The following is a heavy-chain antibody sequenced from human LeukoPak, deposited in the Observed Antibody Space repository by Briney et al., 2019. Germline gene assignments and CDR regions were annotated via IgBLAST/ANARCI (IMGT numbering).Heavy chain of an antibody. CDR2: IKQDGSEK. V-gene: IGHV3-7*01. D-gene: IGHD6-13*01. CDR1: GFTFSSYW. CDR3: ARIGLYTSSWYFDI. J-gene: IGHJ3*02. Sequence: SGGSLRLSCAASGFTFSSYWMSWVRQAPGKGLEWVANIKQDGSEKYYVDSVKGRFTISRDNAKNSLYLQVNSLRAEDTAVYYCARIGLYTSSWYFDIWGQGTMVTVSS.